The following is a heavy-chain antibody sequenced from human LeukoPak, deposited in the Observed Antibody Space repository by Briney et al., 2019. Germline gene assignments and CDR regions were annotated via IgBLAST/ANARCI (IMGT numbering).Heavy chain of an antibody. Sequence: PSETLSLTCAVYGGSFNGYYWSWIRQPPGKGLEWIGEINHSGSTNYNPSLKSRVTISVDTSKNHFSLKLTSVTAADTAVYYCAYNRNFALDNWGQGTLVTVSS. D-gene: IGHD1-14*01. CDR3: AYNRNFALDN. V-gene: IGHV4-34*01. J-gene: IGHJ4*01. CDR2: INHSGST. CDR1: GGSFNGYY.